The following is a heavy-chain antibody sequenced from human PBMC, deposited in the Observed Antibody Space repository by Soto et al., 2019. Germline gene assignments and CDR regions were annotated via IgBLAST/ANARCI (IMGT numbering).Heavy chain of an antibody. J-gene: IGHJ5*01. CDR3: AGDRGRFLWVGDHRSNRFDP. D-gene: IGHD3-10*01. CDR2: IIPIFGTA. Sequence: QVQLVQSGAEVKKPGSSVKVSCKASGGTFSSYAISWVRQSPGQGLEWMGGIIPIFGTANYAQKFQGRVTITAEESTITAYMELSSLSSDDTAVYYCAGDRGRFLWVGDHRSNRFDPLGQGTLVTVSS. CDR1: GGTFSSYA. V-gene: IGHV1-69*01.